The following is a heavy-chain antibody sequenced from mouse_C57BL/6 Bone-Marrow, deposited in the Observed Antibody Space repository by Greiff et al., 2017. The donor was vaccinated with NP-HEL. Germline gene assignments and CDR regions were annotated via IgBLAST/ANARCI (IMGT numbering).Heavy chain of an antibody. CDR1: GYTFTSYT. J-gene: IGHJ3*01. CDR2: INPSSGYT. Sequence: VQLQQSGAELARPGASVKMSCKASGYTFTSYTMHWVKQRPGQGLEWIGYINPSSGYTKYNQKFKDKATLTADKSSSTAYMQLSSLTSEDSAVYYCARSFFYGSSYDWFAYWGQGTLVTVSA. CDR3: ARSFFYGSSYDWFAY. D-gene: IGHD1-1*01. V-gene: IGHV1-4*01.